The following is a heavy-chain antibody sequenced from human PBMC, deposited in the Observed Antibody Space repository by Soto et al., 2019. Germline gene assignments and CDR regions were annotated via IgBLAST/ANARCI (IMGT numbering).Heavy chain of an antibody. CDR3: ARETRLEGVDY. Sequence: ASVKVCCKASGYTFNSYAMQWVRQAQGQRLEWMGWINAGNGNTKYSQKFQGRVTITRDTSASTAYMELSSLRSEDTAVYYCARETRLEGVDYWGQGTLVTVSS. V-gene: IGHV1-3*01. J-gene: IGHJ4*02. CDR1: GYTFNSYA. CDR2: INAGNGNT.